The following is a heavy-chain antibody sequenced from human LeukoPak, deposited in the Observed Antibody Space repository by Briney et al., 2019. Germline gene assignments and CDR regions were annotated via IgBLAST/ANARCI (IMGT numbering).Heavy chain of an antibody. Sequence: PVGSLRLSCAASGFTVSSNLMIWVRQAPGKSLEWVSGIFGGGDTYYADSVKGRFTISRDNSKNTVYLQMNSLRPEDTAVYSCARSDSSSSRRAFDSWGLGTMVTVSS. D-gene: IGHD6-6*01. J-gene: IGHJ3*01. CDR2: IFGGGDT. V-gene: IGHV3-66*02. CDR3: ARSDSSSSRRAFDS. CDR1: GFTVSSNL.